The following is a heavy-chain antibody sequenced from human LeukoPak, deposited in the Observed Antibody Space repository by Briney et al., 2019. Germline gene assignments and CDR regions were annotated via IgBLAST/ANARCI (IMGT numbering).Heavy chain of an antibody. CDR3: ARGLLPKMVRQHKYYYMDV. CDR2: MNPNSGNT. V-gene: IGHV1-8*01. D-gene: IGHD3-10*01. Sequence: ASVKVSCKASGYTFTSYDINWVRQATGQGLEWMGWMNPNSGNTGYAQKFQGRVTMTRNTSISTAYMELSSLRSEDTAVYYCARGLLPKMVRQHKYYYMDVWGKGTTVTISS. J-gene: IGHJ6*03. CDR1: GYTFTSYD.